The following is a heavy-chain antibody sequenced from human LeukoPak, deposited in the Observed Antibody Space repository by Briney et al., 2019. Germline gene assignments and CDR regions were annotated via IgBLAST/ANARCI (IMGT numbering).Heavy chain of an antibody. D-gene: IGHD1-26*01. V-gene: IGHV5-51*01. CDR1: GYRFTSYW. Sequence: GESLKISCKGSGYRFTSYWIGWVRQMPGKGPEWMGIIYPGDSDTRYSPSFQGQVTISADKSISTAYLQWSSLKASDTAMYYCARRSDFGRISGSYYYYYMDVWGKGTTVTVSS. CDR3: ARRSDFGRISGSYYYYYMDV. CDR2: IYPGDSDT. J-gene: IGHJ6*03.